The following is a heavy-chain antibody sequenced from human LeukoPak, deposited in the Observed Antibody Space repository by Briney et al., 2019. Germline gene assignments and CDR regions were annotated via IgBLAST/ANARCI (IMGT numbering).Heavy chain of an antibody. CDR2: ISGSGGST. CDR1: GFTFSSYA. Sequence: SGGSLRLSCAASGFTFSSYAMSWVRQAPGKGLEWVSAISGSGGSTYYADSVKGRFTISRDNSKNTLYLQMNSLRAEDTAVYYCAKVDGYSSSSRKGYFDYWGQGTLVTVSS. V-gene: IGHV3-23*01. D-gene: IGHD6-6*01. CDR3: AKVDGYSSSSRKGYFDY. J-gene: IGHJ4*02.